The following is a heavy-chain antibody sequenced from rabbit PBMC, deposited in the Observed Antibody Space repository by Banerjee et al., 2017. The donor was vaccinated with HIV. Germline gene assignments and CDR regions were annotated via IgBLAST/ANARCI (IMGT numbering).Heavy chain of an antibody. Sequence: QSLEESGGDLVKPGASLTLTCTASGFDFSSNAMCWVRQAPGKGLEWIACIYGSSSGSTWYASWAKGRFTISKTSSTTVTLQMTSLTGADTATYFCARDLAAVTGWNFGLWGQGTLVTVS. CDR3: ARDLAAVTGWNFGL. CDR1: GFDFSSNA. V-gene: IGHV1S40*01. CDR2: IYGSSSGST. D-gene: IGHD7-1*01. J-gene: IGHJ6*01.